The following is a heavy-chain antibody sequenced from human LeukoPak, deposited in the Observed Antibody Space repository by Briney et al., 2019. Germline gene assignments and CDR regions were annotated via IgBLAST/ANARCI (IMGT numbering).Heavy chain of an antibody. CDR3: ARDSSSLYYFDY. CDR2: ISYDGSNK. D-gene: IGHD6-13*01. V-gene: IGHV3-30-3*01. CDR1: GFIFSSYA. J-gene: IGHJ4*02. Sequence: GGSLRLSRAASGFIFSSYAMHWARQAPGKGLEWVAVISYDGSNKYYADSVKGRFTISRDNSKNTLYLQMNSLRAEDTAVYYCARDSSSLYYFDYWGQGTLVTVSS.